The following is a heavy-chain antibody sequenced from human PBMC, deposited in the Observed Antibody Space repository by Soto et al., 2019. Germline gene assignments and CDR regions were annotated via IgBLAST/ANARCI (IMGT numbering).Heavy chain of an antibody. CDR1: GYSFSDYH. V-gene: IGHV1-2*02. D-gene: IGHD2-2*02. Sequence: ASVQVSCMASGYSFSDYHMHWVRQAAGQGLEWMGWINPNSGGTKYAQRFQGRVTMTRDTSISTVYMELSRLRSDDTAVYYCARDLYSRGVPLLDFWGQGALVTVSS. J-gene: IGHJ4*02. CDR3: ARDLYSRGVPLLDF. CDR2: INPNSGGT.